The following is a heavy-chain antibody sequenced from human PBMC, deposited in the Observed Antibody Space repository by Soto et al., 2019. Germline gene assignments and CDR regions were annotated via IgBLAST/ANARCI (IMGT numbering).Heavy chain of an antibody. CDR1: GGSISSGGYY. V-gene: IGHV4-31*03. J-gene: IGHJ5*02. CDR3: ARALSTRVRGVNWFDP. D-gene: IGHD3-10*01. CDR2: IYYSGST. Sequence: ASETLSLTCTVSGGSISSGGYYWSWIRQHPGKGLEWIGYIYYSGSTYYNPSLKSRVTISVDTSKNQFSLKLSSVTAADTAVYYCARALSTRVRGVNWFDPWGQGTLVTVSS.